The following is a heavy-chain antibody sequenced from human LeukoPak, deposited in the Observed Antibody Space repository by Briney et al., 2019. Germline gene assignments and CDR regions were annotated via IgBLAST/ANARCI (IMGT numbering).Heavy chain of an antibody. CDR3: ARGIGDYDSSGYYYGPYFDY. Sequence: GGSLRLSCAASGFTFSSYGMSWVRQAPGKGLEWVSVIYSGGSTYYADSVKGRFTISRDNSKNTLYLQMNSLRAEDTAVYYCARGIGDYDSSGYYYGPYFDYWGQGTLVTVSS. V-gene: IGHV3-53*01. CDR1: GFTFSSYG. D-gene: IGHD3-22*01. CDR2: IYSGGST. J-gene: IGHJ4*02.